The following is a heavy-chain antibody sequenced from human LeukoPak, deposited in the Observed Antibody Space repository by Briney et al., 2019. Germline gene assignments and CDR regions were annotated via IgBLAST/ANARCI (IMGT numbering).Heavy chain of an antibody. D-gene: IGHD1-20*01. V-gene: IGHV1-2*02. CDR1: GYTFTDNN. Sequence: ASVKVSCKASGYTFTDNNLHWVRQAPGQGLEWLGWINPRSGGTNYAQRFLGRVTITRDTSISTTYMELSSLTSDDTAMYYCARWITGNWYFDLWGRGTLLTVSS. J-gene: IGHJ2*01. CDR2: INPRSGGT. CDR3: ARWITGNWYFDL.